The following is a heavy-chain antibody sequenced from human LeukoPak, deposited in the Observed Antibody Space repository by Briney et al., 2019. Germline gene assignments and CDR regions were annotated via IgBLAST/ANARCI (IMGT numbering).Heavy chain of an antibody. J-gene: IGHJ3*02. V-gene: IGHV4-34*01. CDR2: INHSGST. CDR3: ARAEGYYYGSGSHAFDI. Sequence: SETLSLTCAVYGGSFSGYYWSWIRQPPGKGLEWIGEINHSGSTNYNPSLKSRVTISVDTSKNQFSLKLRSVTAADTAVYYCARAEGYYYGSGSHAFDIWGQGTMVTVSS. CDR1: GGSFSGYY. D-gene: IGHD3-10*01.